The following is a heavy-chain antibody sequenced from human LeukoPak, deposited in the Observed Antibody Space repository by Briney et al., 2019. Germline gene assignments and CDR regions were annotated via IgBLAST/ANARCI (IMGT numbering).Heavy chain of an antibody. V-gene: IGHV3-15*01. CDR2: IKKKGDGGTT. Sequence: PGGSLRLSCAASGFPFSDDWMNWVRQAPGKGLEWVGRIKKKGDGGTTDYAAPVKGRLTISRDNSKNTLYLQMNSLRAEDTAVYYCASTLWFGEFFDYWGQGTLVTVSS. CDR3: ASTLWFGEFFDY. D-gene: IGHD3-10*01. CDR1: GFPFSDDW. J-gene: IGHJ4*02.